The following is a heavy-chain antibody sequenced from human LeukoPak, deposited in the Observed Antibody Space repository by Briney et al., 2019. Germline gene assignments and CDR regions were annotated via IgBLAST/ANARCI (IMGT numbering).Heavy chain of an antibody. D-gene: IGHD2-2*02. CDR2: ISYDGSNK. CDR1: GFTFSSYA. Sequence: GRSLRLSCAASGFTFSSYAMHWVRQAPGKGLEWVAVISYDGSNKYYADSVKGRFTISRDNSENTLYLQMNSLRAEDTAVYYCARGSPPAAIIDYGMDVWGQGTTVTVSS. V-gene: IGHV3-30-3*01. CDR3: ARGSPPAAIIDYGMDV. J-gene: IGHJ6*02.